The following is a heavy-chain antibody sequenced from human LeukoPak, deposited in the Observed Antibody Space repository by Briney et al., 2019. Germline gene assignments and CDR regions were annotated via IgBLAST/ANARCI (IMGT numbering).Heavy chain of an antibody. Sequence: PSETLSLTCKVSGYPIGLDYYWVWIRQAPGRALQWIGGFLRGRIQYNSALKSRVTISIDSSKNQFSLRMWPVTAADTAFYFCARAPSSYESGNGYPNLGWLDPWGQGALVTVSS. V-gene: IGHV4-38-2*02. CDR2: FLRGRI. CDR1: GYPIGLDYY. CDR3: ARAPSSYESGNGYPNLGWLDP. J-gene: IGHJ5*02. D-gene: IGHD5-24*01.